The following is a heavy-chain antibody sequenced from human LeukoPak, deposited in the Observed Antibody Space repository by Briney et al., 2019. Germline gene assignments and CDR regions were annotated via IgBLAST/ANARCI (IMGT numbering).Heavy chain of an antibody. CDR2: ISSSSSTI. J-gene: IGHJ4*02. CDR3: AKKQQLGG. D-gene: IGHD6-13*01. Sequence: GSLRLSCAASGFTFSSYSMNWVRQAPGKGLEWVSYISSSSSTIYYADSVKGRFTISRDNAKNSLYLQMNSLRAEDTAVYYCAKKQQLGGWGQGTLVAVSS. V-gene: IGHV3-48*04. CDR1: GFTFSSYS.